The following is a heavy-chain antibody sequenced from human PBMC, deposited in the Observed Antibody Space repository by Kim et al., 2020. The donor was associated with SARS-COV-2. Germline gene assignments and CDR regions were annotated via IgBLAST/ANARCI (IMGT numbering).Heavy chain of an antibody. J-gene: IGHJ4*01. V-gene: IGHV7-4-1*02. CDR3: ASDTHSYDSSGYYGAFDY. Sequence: ASVKVSCKASGYTFTGFGMNWVRQAPGQGLEWMGWINTKTGNTTHAQGFTGRFVFSLDTSISTAYLQLSSLKAEDTAVYYCASDTHSYDSSGYYGAFDYW. CDR2: INTKTGNT. D-gene: IGHD3-22*01. CDR1: GYTFTGFG.